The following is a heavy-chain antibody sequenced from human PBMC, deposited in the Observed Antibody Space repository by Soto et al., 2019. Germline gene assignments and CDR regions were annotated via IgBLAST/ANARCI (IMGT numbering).Heavy chain of an antibody. J-gene: IGHJ4*02. CDR1: GFTFSIFV. CDR2: IWYDGSNA. CDR3: ARDKGSSTVVSGISQEGYFDS. D-gene: IGHD6-19*01. Sequence: QVHLVESGGGVVQPGRSLRLSCAASGFTFSIFVMHWVRQAPGKGLEWAAIIWYDGSNAYYADSVRGRFTISRDNSKNTVYLQMNSLRAEDTAVYYCARDKGSSTVVSGISQEGYFDSWGQGTLVTVSS. V-gene: IGHV3-33*01.